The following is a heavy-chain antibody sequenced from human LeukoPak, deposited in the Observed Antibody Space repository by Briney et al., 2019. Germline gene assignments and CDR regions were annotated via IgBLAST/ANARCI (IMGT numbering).Heavy chain of an antibody. J-gene: IGHJ4*02. CDR1: GFTFSSYA. Sequence: GGSLRLSCAASGFTFSSYAMHWVRQAPGKGLEWVAVISYDGSNKYYADSVKGRFTISRDNSENTLYLQMNSLRAEDTAVYYCARDRPHFDYWGQGTLVTVSS. CDR2: ISYDGSNK. V-gene: IGHV3-30-3*01. CDR3: ARDRPHFDY.